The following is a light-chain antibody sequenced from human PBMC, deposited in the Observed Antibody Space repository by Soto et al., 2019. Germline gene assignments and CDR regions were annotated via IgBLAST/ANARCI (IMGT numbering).Light chain of an antibody. CDR3: QHWNDYSWT. Sequence: DITMTQSPSTLSASVGDRVTITCRASQSISIWLAWYQQKPGKAPNLVIYKTSSLETGVPSRFSGSGSGTEFTLTISSLQPDDFATYYCQHWNDYSWTFGQGTKVEVK. CDR1: QSISIW. J-gene: IGKJ1*01. CDR2: KTS. V-gene: IGKV1-5*03.